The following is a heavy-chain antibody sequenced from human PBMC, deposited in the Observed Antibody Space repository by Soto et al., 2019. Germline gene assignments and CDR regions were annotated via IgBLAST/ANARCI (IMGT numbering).Heavy chain of an antibody. D-gene: IGHD5-18*01. CDR2: IYHSGTT. V-gene: IGHV4-59*01. CDR1: GGSISNYY. CDR3: ARGGYRTLAWFYP. Sequence: QVQVQESGPGLVKPSETLSLTCTVSGGSISNYYWSWIRQSPGKGLEWIANIYHSGTTNYNLSLKGRVSISIDSSKNQVSLRLKSVTAADTAVYYCARGGYRTLAWFYPWGQGTLVTVSS. J-gene: IGHJ5*02.